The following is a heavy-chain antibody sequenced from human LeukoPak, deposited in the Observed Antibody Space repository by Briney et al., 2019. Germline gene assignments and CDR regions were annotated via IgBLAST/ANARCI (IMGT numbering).Heavy chain of an antibody. CDR3: AREAGYYDTRLSHAFDI. Sequence: ASVKVSCKASGYTFTSYGISWVRQAPGQGLEWMGWISAYNGNTNYAQKLQGRVTVTTDTSTSTAYMELRSLRSDDTAVYYCAREAGYYDTRLSHAFDIWGQGTMVTVSS. CDR1: GYTFTSYG. D-gene: IGHD3-22*01. J-gene: IGHJ3*02. V-gene: IGHV1-18*01. CDR2: ISAYNGNT.